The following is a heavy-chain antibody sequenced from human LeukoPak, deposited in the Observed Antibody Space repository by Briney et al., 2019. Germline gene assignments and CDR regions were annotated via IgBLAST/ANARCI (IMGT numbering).Heavy chain of an antibody. V-gene: IGHV1-2*02. D-gene: IGHD3-9*01. CDR1: GYTFTGYY. CDR3: AREMTYYDILTGGGWFDP. Sequence: ASVKVSCKASGYTFTGYYMHWVRQAPGQGLEWMGWINPNSCGTNYAQKFQGRVTMTRDTSISTAYMELSRLRSDDTAVYYCAREMTYYDILTGGGWFDPWGQGTLVTVSS. J-gene: IGHJ5*02. CDR2: INPNSCGT.